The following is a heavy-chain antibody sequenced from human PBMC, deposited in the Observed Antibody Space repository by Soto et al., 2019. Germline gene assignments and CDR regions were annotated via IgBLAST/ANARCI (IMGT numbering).Heavy chain of an antibody. V-gene: IGHV3-53*01. J-gene: IGHJ4*02. CDR1: GFTVSSNY. D-gene: IGHD3-22*01. CDR3: AGGPPTSYYYDSSGSPGGFDY. Sequence: GGSLRLSCAASGFTVSSNYMSWVRQAPGKGLEWVSVIYSGGSTYYADSVKGRFTISRDNSKNTLYLQMNSLRAEDTAVYYCAGGPPTSYYYDSSGSPGGFDYWGQGTLVTVSS. CDR2: IYSGGST.